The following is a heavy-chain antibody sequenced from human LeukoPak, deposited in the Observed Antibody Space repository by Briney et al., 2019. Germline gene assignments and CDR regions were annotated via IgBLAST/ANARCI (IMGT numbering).Heavy chain of an antibody. V-gene: IGHV1-2*02. J-gene: IGHJ4*02. Sequence: ASVKVSCKASGYTFTGYYMHWVRQAPGQGLEWMGWINPNSGGTNYAQKFQGRVTMTRDTSISTAYMELSRLRSDDTAVYYCARDYYDSSGYYYPLHFDYWSQGTLVTVSS. CDR3: ARDYYDSSGYYYPLHFDY. CDR2: INPNSGGT. CDR1: GYTFTGYY. D-gene: IGHD3-22*01.